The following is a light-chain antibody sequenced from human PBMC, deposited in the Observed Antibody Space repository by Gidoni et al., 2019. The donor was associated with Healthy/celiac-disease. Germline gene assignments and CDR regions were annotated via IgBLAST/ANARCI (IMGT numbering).Light chain of an antibody. CDR2: AAS. CDR1: QSISSY. Sequence: DIQMTQSPSSLSASVGDRVTITCRASQSISSYLNWYQQKPGKAPKLLIYAASCLQSGVPSRFSGSGSGTDFTLTISRLQPEDFATYYCQQSYSTPRTFGQGTKVEIK. J-gene: IGKJ1*01. CDR3: QQSYSTPRT. V-gene: IGKV1-39*01.